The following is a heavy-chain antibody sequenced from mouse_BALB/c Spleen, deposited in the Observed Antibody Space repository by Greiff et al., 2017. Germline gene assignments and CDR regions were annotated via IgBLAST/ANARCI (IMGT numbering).Heavy chain of an antibody. V-gene: IGHV1-9*01. CDR2: ILPVSGST. CDR1: GYTFSSYW. J-gene: IGHJ3*01. D-gene: IGHD2-4*01. CDR3: AIYDYDEGAY. Sequence: QVQLQQSGAELMKPGASVKISCKATGYTFSSYWIEWVKQRPGHGLEWIGEILPVSGSTNYNEKFKGKATFTADTSSNTAYMQLSSLTSEDSAVYYCAIYDYDEGAYWGQGTLVTVSA.